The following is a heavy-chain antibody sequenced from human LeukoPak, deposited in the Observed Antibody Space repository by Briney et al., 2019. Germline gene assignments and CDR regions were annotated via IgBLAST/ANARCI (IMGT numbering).Heavy chain of an antibody. CDR3: ARERNPYYYGSGSLDY. CDR2: ISYDGSNK. Sequence: GGSLRLSCAASGFTFNNYAVHWVRQAPGKGLEWVAVISYDGSNKYYADSVKGRFTISRDNSKNTLYLQMNSLRAEDTAVYYCARERNPYYYGSGSLDYWGQGTLVTVSS. D-gene: IGHD3-10*01. CDR1: GFTFNNYA. V-gene: IGHV3-30-3*01. J-gene: IGHJ4*02.